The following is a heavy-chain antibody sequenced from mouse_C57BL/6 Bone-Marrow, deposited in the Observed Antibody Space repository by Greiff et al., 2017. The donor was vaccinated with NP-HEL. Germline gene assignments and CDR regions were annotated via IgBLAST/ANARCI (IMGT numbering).Heavy chain of an antibody. D-gene: IGHD1-1*01. V-gene: IGHV5-17*01. CDR3: ARPFDYYGSSYGWFAY. CDR1: GFTFSDYG. CDR2: ISSGSCTI. Sequence: EVQGVESGGGLVKPGGSLKLSCAASGFTFSDYGMHWVRQAPEKGLEWVAYISSGSCTIYYADTVKGRLTISRYNAKNTLLLQMASLRSEDTAMYYCARPFDYYGSSYGWFAYWGQGTLVTVSA. J-gene: IGHJ3*01.